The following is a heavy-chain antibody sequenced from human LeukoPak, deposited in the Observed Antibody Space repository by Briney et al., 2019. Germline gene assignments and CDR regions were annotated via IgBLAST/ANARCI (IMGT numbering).Heavy chain of an antibody. CDR3: ARAPQESWWRQWPANTHDAFDI. CDR1: GYTFTSYD. V-gene: IGHV1-8*01. CDR2: MNPNSGNT. D-gene: IGHD6-19*01. Sequence: GASVKVSCKASGYTFTSYDINWVRQATGQGLEWMGWMNPNSGNTGYAQKFQGRVTMTRNTSISTAYMELSSLRSEDTAVYYCARAPQESWWRQWPANTHDAFDIWGQGTMVTVSS. J-gene: IGHJ3*02.